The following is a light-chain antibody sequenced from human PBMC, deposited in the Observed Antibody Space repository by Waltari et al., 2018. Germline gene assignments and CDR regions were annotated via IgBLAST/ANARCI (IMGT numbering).Light chain of an antibody. CDR3: QVWDSNTDQYV. J-gene: IGLJ1*01. V-gene: IGLV3-21*03. Sequence: SYVLTQPPSVSVAPRKTARITCGGNNLGSKSVHWYQQRPGQAPVLVVFDDSDRPSGIPERFSGSNSGNTATLTISRVEAGDEADSYCQVWDSNTDQYVFGTGTKVTVL. CDR1: NLGSKS. CDR2: DDS.